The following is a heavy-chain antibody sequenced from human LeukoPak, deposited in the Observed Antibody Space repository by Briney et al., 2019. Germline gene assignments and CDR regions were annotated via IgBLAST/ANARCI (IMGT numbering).Heavy chain of an antibody. CDR3: ARASSDDTRMAAPFAY. Sequence: ASVKVSCKVSGYTFTDYYMHWVQQAPGKGLEWMGLVDPEDGETIYAQKFQGRVTITADESTSTAYMELSGLRSDDTAIYYCARASSDDTRMAAPFAYWGQGTLVTVSS. CDR2: VDPEDGET. D-gene: IGHD3-9*01. CDR1: GYTFTDYY. V-gene: IGHV1-69-2*01. J-gene: IGHJ4*02.